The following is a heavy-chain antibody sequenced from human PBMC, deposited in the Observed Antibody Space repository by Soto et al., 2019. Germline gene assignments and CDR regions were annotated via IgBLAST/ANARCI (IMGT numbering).Heavy chain of an antibody. CDR1: GFTFSSYG. Sequence: QVPLVESGGGVVQPGRSLRLSCAASGFTFSSYGMLWVRQAPGKGLEWVAVISYDGSNKYYADSVKGRFTISRDNSKNTLYLQMNSLRAEDTAVYYCAKDRREVVVAAPFDYWGQGTLVTVSS. D-gene: IGHD2-15*01. V-gene: IGHV3-30*18. CDR2: ISYDGSNK. CDR3: AKDRREVVVAAPFDY. J-gene: IGHJ4*02.